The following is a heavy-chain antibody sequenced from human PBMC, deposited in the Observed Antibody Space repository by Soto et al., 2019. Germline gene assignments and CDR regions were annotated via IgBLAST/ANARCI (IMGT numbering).Heavy chain of an antibody. Sequence: SETLSLTCTVSGGSISSYYWSWIRQPPGKGLEWIGYIYYSGSTNYNPSLKSRVTISVDTSKNQFSPKLSSVTAADTAVYYCARGVPRITMVRGVIPPHFDYWGQGTLVTVSS. J-gene: IGHJ4*02. V-gene: IGHV4-59*01. CDR2: IYYSGST. CDR1: GGSISSYY. D-gene: IGHD3-10*01. CDR3: ARGVPRITMVRGVIPPHFDY.